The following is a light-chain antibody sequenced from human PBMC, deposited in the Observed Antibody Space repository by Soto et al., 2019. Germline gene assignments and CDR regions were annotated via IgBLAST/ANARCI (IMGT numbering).Light chain of an antibody. CDR2: GAS. Sequence: EIVLTQSPGTLSLSPGERATLSCRASQSVSSSYLAWYQQKPGQAPRLLIYGASSRATGIPDRFSGSGSGTDFTLTISSLEAEDFAVYYCPQYGSAPTFGQGTKVEIQ. CDR1: QSVSSSY. J-gene: IGKJ1*01. CDR3: PQYGSAPT. V-gene: IGKV3-20*01.